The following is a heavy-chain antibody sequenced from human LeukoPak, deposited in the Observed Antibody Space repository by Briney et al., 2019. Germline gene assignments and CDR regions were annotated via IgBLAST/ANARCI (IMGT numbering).Heavy chain of an antibody. J-gene: IGHJ4*02. CDR1: GFTFTDYY. CDR2: IGGVDGTI. D-gene: IGHD6-6*01. V-gene: IGHV3-11*04. CDR3: ARAYIAARPGGLDY. Sequence: GGSLRLSCAASGFTFTDYYMSWIRQAPGKGLEWVSYIGGVDGTIYYADSVKGRFTISRDNSKNTLYLQMNSLRAEDTAVYYCARAYIAARPGGLDYWGQGTLVTVSS.